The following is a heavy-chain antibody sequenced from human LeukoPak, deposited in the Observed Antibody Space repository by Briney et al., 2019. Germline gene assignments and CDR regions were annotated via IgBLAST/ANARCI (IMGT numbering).Heavy chain of an antibody. D-gene: IGHD3-22*01. CDR3: ARGRYYYDSSGYYSF. CDR2: IIPIFGTA. V-gene: IGHV1-69*01. J-gene: IGHJ4*02. Sequence: ASVKVSCKASGGTFSSHAISWVRQAPGQGLEWMGGIIPIFGTANYAQKFQGRVTITADESTSTAYMELSSLRSEDTAVYYCARGRYYYDSSGYYSFWGQGTLVTVSS. CDR1: GGTFSSHA.